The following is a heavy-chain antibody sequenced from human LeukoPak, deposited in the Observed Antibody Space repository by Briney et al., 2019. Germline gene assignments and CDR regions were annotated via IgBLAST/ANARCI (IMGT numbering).Heavy chain of an antibody. V-gene: IGHV3-48*04. CDR2: ISSSGSTI. J-gene: IGHJ4*02. CDR3: ARRSMVRGVVYFDY. Sequence: GGSLRLSCAASGFTFSSYWMSWVRQAPGKGLEWVSYISSSGSTIYYADSVKGRFTISRDNAKNSLYLQMNSLRAEDTAVYYCARRSMVRGVVYFDYWGQGTLVTVSS. CDR1: GFTFSSYW. D-gene: IGHD3-10*01.